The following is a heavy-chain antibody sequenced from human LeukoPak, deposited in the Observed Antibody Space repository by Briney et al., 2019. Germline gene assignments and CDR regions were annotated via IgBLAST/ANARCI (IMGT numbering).Heavy chain of an antibody. CDR2: IYHSGST. J-gene: IGHJ4*02. V-gene: IGHV4-38-2*02. CDR1: GYSISSAYF. D-gene: IGHD3-9*01. CDR3: AREPYDILTGYHDY. Sequence: KTSETLSLTCTVSGYSISSAYFWGWIRQPPGKGLEWIGSIYHSGSTYYNPSLKSRVTISLHTSKNQFSLKLSSVTAADTAVYYCAREPYDILTGYHDYWGQGTLVTVSA.